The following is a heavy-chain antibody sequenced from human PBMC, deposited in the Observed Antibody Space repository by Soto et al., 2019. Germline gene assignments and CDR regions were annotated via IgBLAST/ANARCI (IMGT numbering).Heavy chain of an antibody. CDR2: IYRDGDT. Sequence: GGSLRLSCAASGVAVSYTYMSWVRQAPGKGLEWVSIIYRDGDTYYTDSVEGRFIISRDKSKNTLYLQMNRLRAEDTATYYCATIPAAKYYYFDYWGQGTPVTVSS. CDR1: GVAVSYTY. J-gene: IGHJ4*02. V-gene: IGHV3-66*01. CDR3: ATIPAAKYYYFDY. D-gene: IGHD3-10*01.